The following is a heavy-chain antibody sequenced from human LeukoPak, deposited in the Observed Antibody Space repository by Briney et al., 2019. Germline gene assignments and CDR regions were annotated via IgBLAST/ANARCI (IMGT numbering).Heavy chain of an antibody. V-gene: IGHV3-30-3*01. CDR3: AKDRRFGVTYGMDV. CDR2: ISYDGSNK. Sequence: PGGSLRLSCAASGFTFSSYAMHWVRQAPGKGLEWVAVISYDGSNKYYADSVKGRFTVSRDNSKNTLYLQMNSLRAEDTAVYYCAKDRRFGVTYGMDVWGQGTTVTVSS. CDR1: GFTFSSYA. D-gene: IGHD3-10*01. J-gene: IGHJ6*02.